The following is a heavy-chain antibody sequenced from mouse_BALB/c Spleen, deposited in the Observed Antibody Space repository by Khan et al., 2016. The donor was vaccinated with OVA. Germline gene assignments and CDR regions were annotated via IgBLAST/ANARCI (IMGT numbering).Heavy chain of an antibody. CDR3: ARHLTGAFAY. Sequence: EVELVESGGDLVKPGGSLKLSCAASGFTFSNYGMSWVRQTPDKRLEWVATISRGGDSTYYPDSVKGRFTISRDNAKNTLYLQMSSLKSEDTAMYYCARHLTGAFAYWGQGNLVTVSA. V-gene: IGHV5-6*01. CDR1: GFTFSNYG. J-gene: IGHJ3*01. CDR2: ISRGGDST. D-gene: IGHD4-1*01.